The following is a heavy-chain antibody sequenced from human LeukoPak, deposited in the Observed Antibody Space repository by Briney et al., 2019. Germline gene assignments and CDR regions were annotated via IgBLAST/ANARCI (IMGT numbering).Heavy chain of an antibody. CDR1: GGSISSDDYY. V-gene: IGHV4-30-4*01. D-gene: IGHD3-22*01. CDR2: IYYSGST. Sequence: PSETLSLTCTVSGGSISSDDYYWSWIRQPPGKGLEWIGYIYYSGSTYYNPSLKSRVTISVDTSKNQFSLKLSSVTAADTAVYYCASSFDYYDSSGYPYWGQGTMVTVSS. CDR3: ASSFDYYDSSGYPY. J-gene: IGHJ4*02.